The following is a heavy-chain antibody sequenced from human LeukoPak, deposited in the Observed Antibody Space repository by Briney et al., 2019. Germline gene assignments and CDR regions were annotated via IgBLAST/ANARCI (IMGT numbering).Heavy chain of an antibody. J-gene: IGHJ4*02. CDR1: GFTFSNYW. CDR3: AKGSSKAPDY. Sequence: GGTLTLSCAASGFTFSNYWMHWVRQAPGKGLVWVSRIHSDGSSTTYADSVKGRFTISRDNTKNTLYLQMSTLTAEDTAVYYCAKGSSKAPDYWGQGTLVTVSS. CDR2: IHSDGSST. V-gene: IGHV3-74*03. D-gene: IGHD1-26*01.